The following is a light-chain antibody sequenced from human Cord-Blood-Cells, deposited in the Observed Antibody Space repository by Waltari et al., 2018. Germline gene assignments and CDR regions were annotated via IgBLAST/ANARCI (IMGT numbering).Light chain of an antibody. CDR1: QRVSSSY. Sequence: IVLTQSPGTLSLSPGARATLSCRASQRVSSSYLAWYQQKHGQAPRLFIYGASSRATGIPDRFRGSGSGTDFTLTISRLEPEDFAVYYCQQYDSSPMYTFGQGTELEIK. J-gene: IGKJ2*01. V-gene: IGKV3-20*01. CDR3: QQYDSSPMYT. CDR2: GAS.